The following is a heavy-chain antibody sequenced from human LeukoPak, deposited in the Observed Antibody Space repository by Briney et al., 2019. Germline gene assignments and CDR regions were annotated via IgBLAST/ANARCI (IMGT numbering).Heavy chain of an antibody. CDR3: ARGPSYYDTRGYSLEDY. D-gene: IGHD3-22*01. CDR2: INPNSGGT. CDR1: GYIFTSYF. V-gene: IGHV1-2*02. Sequence: GASVKVSCKASGYIFTSYFRDWVRQAPGQGLEWMGWINPNSGGTNYAQEFQGRVTMTRDTSISTAYMELSRLSSDDTAVYYCARGPSYYDTRGYSLEDYGGQGTLVTVSS. J-gene: IGHJ4*02.